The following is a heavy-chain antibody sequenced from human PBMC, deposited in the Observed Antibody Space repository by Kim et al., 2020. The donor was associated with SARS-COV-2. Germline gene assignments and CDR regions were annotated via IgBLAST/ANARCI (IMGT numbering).Heavy chain of an antibody. Sequence: PSLKSRVPISVDTSKNQFSLKLSSVTAADTAVYYCARPRGGDYGRYYFDYWGQGTLVTVSS. V-gene: IGHV4-39*01. D-gene: IGHD4-17*01. CDR3: ARPRGGDYGRYYFDY. J-gene: IGHJ4*02.